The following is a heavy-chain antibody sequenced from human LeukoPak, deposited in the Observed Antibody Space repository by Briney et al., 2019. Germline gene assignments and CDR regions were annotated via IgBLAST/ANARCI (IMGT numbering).Heavy chain of an antibody. CDR2: ISGGGETT. J-gene: IGHJ4*02. CDR1: GFTFNNYA. CDR3: ARDYADYVGYFFFDY. V-gene: IGHV3-23*01. D-gene: IGHD4-17*01. Sequence: GGSLRLSCAASGFTFNNYAMNWVRQAPGKGLEWVSSISGGGETTYYADSAKGRFTISRDNSQNTLYLQMSSLRAEDTVVYYCARDYADYVGYFFFDYWGQGTLVTVSS.